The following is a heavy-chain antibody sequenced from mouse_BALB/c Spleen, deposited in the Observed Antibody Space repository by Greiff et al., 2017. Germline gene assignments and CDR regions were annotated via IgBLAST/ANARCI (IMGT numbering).Heavy chain of an antibody. CDR3: ATIDSSGYEVYAMDY. Sequence: EVKLMESGPSLVKPSQTLSLTCSVTGDSITSGYWNWIRKFPGNKLEYMGYISYSGSTYYNPSLKSRISITRDTSKNQYYLQLNSVTTEDTATNYCATIDSSGYEVYAMDYWGQGTSVTVSS. CDR1: GDSITSGY. CDR2: ISYSGST. V-gene: IGHV3-8*02. J-gene: IGHJ4*01. D-gene: IGHD3-2*01.